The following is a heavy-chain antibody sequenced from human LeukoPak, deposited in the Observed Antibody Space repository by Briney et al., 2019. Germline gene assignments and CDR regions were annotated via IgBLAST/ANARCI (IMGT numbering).Heavy chain of an antibody. Sequence: GGSLRLSCAVAGFIFNDYWMAWVRQAPGKGLEWVSAISGSGGSTYYADSVKGRFTISRDNSKNTLYLQMSSLRAEDTAVYYCAKVGYCSSTSCPPTHWGQGTLVTVSS. CDR2: ISGSGGST. V-gene: IGHV3-23*01. D-gene: IGHD2-2*01. J-gene: IGHJ1*01. CDR1: GFIFNDYW. CDR3: AKVGYCSSTSCPPTH.